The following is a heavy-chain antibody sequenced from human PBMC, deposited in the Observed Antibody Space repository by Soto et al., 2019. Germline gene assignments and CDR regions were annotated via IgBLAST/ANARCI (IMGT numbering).Heavy chain of an antibody. V-gene: IGHV1-18*01. J-gene: IGHJ6*02. CDR1: GYTFTSYG. D-gene: IGHD2-2*01. CDR2: ISAYNGNT. Sequence: ASVKVSCKASGYTFTSYGISWVRQAPGQGLEWMGWISAYNGNTNYAQKLQGRVTMTTDTSTSTAYMELRSLRSDDTAVYYCAREGYCISTSCYYYYGMDVWGQGTTVTVSS. CDR3: AREGYCISTSCYYYYGMDV.